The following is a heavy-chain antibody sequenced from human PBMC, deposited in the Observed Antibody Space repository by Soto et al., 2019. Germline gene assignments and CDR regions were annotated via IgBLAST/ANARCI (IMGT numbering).Heavy chain of an antibody. V-gene: IGHV3-23*01. CDR1: VFTLSTYG. CDR3: ARIRGYWYGLDV. J-gene: IGHJ6*02. Sequence: GWSLRLSCAGSVFTLSTYGMTWVRQAPGKGLEWVSAITGTGGNTYYVDSVKGRFTSSRDNSKNMLYLQMNSVRVEDTAVYYCARIRGYWYGLDVWGQGTTVTVSS. CDR2: ITGTGGNT.